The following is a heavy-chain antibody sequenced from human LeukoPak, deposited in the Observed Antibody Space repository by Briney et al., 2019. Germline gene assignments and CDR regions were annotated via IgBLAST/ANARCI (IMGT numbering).Heavy chain of an antibody. CDR2: INPNSGGT. V-gene: IGHV1-2*02. D-gene: IGHD2-21*01. CDR1: GYTFTGYY. CDR3: ARGGIVVVWPDDAFDI. J-gene: IGHJ3*02. Sequence: ASVKVSCKASGYTFTGYYMHWVRQAPGQGLEWMGWINPNSGGTNYAQKFQGRVTMTRDTFISTAYMELSRLRSDDTAVHYCARGGIVVVWPDDAFDIWGQGTMVTVSS.